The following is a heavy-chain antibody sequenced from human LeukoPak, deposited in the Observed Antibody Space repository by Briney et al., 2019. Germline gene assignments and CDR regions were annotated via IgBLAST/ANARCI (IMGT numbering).Heavy chain of an antibody. CDR3: ARGIAAAGTGEPFDY. CDR2: IYYSGST. J-gene: IGHJ4*02. D-gene: IGHD6-13*01. V-gene: IGHV4-59*01. Sequence: SETLSLTCTVSGGSISSYYWSWLRQPPGKGLEGSGYIYYSGSTNYNPSLKSRVTISVDTSKKQFSLKLSSVTAADTAVYYCARGIAAAGTGEPFDYWGQGTLVTVSS. CDR1: GGSISSYY.